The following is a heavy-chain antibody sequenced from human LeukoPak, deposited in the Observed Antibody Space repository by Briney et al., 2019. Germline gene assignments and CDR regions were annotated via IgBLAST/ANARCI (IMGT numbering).Heavy chain of an antibody. V-gene: IGHV3-21*04. D-gene: IGHD3-22*01. J-gene: IGHJ4*02. CDR2: IGSSGSYI. CDR1: GFTFSSYH. CDR3: AKAYYYDSSGPQDY. Sequence: PGGSLRLSCEVSGFTFSSYHMNWVRQAPGKGLEWVSSIGSSGSYIYYADSLTGRFTISRDNAKNSLYLQMNSLRAEDMALYYCAKAYYYDSSGPQDYWGQGTLVTVSS.